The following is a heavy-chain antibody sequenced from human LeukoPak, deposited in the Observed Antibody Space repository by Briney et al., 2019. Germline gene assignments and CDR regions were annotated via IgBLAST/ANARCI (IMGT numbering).Heavy chain of an antibody. CDR1: GLTVSSNY. CDR3: AREDPGHWSRRAFDI. CDR2: IYGGGNT. D-gene: IGHD2-8*02. J-gene: IGHJ3*02. V-gene: IGHV3-53*01. Sequence: GGSLRLSCAASGLTVSSNYMSWVRQAPGKGLEWVSVIYGGGNTYYADSVKGRFTISRDNSKHTLYLQMNSLSAEDTAVYYCAREDPGHWSRRAFDIWGQGTVVTVTS.